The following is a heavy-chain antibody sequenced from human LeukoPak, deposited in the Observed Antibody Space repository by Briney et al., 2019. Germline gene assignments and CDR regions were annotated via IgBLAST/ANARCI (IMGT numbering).Heavy chain of an antibody. CDR2: ISSSGSTI. CDR3: AKDPAYYYDSSGLFDY. J-gene: IGHJ4*02. V-gene: IGHV3-11*01. CDR1: GFTFSDYY. Sequence: PGGSLRLSCAASGFTFSDYYMSWIRQAPGKGLEWVSYISSSGSTIYYADSVKGRFTISRDNSKNTLYLQMNSLRAEDTAVYYCAKDPAYYYDSSGLFDYWGQGTLVTVSS. D-gene: IGHD3-22*01.